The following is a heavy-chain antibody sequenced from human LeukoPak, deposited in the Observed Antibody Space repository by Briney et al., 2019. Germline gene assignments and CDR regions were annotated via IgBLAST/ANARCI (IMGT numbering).Heavy chain of an antibody. CDR2: INHSGST. CDR3: ARGVYCSSTSCYSTRDDAFDI. J-gene: IGHJ3*02. CDR1: GGSFSGYY. Sequence: SETLSLTCAVYGGSFSGYYWSWIRQPPGKGLEWIGEINHSGSTNYNPSLKSRVTISVDTSKNQFSLKLSSVTAADTAVYYCARGVYCSSTSCYSTRDDAFDIWGQGTMVTVSS. D-gene: IGHD2-2*01. V-gene: IGHV4-34*01.